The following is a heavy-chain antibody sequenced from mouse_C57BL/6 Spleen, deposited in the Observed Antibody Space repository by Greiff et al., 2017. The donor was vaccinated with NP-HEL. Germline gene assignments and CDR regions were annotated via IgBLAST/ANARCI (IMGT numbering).Heavy chain of an antibody. CDR3: TTRELSRPYFDY. CDR1: GFNIKDDY. V-gene: IGHV14-4*01. CDR2: IDPENGDT. Sequence: VQLQQSGAELVRPGASVKLSCTASGFNIKDDYMHWVKQRPEQGLEWIGWIDPENGDTEYASKFQGKATITADTSSNTAYLQLSSLTAEDTAAYYCTTRELSRPYFDYWGQGTTLTVSS. D-gene: IGHD1-1*01. J-gene: IGHJ2*01.